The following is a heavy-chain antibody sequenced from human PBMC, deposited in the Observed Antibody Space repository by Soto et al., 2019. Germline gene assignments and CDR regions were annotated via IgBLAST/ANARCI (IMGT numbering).Heavy chain of an antibody. CDR2: MIPIFGTA. J-gene: IGHJ4*02. CDR1: GGTFSSYA. CDR3: ARDGIRGYSYGRDQYYFDY. V-gene: IGHV1-69*13. D-gene: IGHD5-18*01. Sequence: ASVKVSCKASGGTFSSYAISWVRQAPGQGLEWMGGMIPIFGTANYAQKFQGRVTITADESTSTAYMELSSLRSEDTAVYYCARDGIRGYSYGRDQYYFDYRGQGTLVTVSS.